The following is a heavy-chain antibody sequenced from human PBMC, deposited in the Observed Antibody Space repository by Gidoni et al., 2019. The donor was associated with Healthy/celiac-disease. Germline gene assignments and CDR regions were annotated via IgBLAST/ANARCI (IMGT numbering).Heavy chain of an antibody. J-gene: IGHJ6*02. V-gene: IGHV1-69*02. CDR3: AAFGVVEVYYGMDV. CDR1: GGTFSSYT. D-gene: IGHD3-3*01. CDR2: IIPILGIA. Sequence: QVQLVQSGAEVKKPGSSVKVSCKASGGTFSSYTISWVRQAPGQGLEWMGRIIPILGIANYAQKFQGRVTITADKSTSTAYMELSSLRSEDTAVYYCAAFGVVEVYYGMDVWGQGTTVTVSS.